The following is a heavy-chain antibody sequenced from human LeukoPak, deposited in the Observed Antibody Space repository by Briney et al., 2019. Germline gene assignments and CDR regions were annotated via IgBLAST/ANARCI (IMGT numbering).Heavy chain of an antibody. CDR2: ISGSSDNT. CDR1: GFTFSSYS. CDR3: AKWKYSNSGIDDY. V-gene: IGHV3-23*01. Sequence: GGSLRLSCAASGFTFSSYSMNWVRLAPGKGLEWVSSISGSSDNTYYADSVKGRFTISRDNSKNMLYLQMNSLRAEDTAVYYCAKWKYSNSGIDDYWGQGTLVTVSS. J-gene: IGHJ4*02. D-gene: IGHD6-6*01.